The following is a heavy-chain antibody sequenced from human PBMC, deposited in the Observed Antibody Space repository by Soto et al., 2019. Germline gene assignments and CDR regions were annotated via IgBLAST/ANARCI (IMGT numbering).Heavy chain of an antibody. J-gene: IGHJ6*02. CDR3: ARDLPTMDV. CDR1: GYTFTSYG. Sequence: QVQLVQSGAEVKKPGASVKVSCKASGYTFTSYGISWVRQAPGQGLEWRGWIRAYSGNTNYAQKLQGRVTMTTDTTPSPAYTELRSLRSDDTAVSYRARDLPTMDVWGQGTTVTVSS. V-gene: IGHV1-18*01. CDR2: IRAYSGNT.